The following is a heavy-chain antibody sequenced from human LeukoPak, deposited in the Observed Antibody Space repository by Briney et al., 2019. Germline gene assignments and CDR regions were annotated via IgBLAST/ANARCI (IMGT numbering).Heavy chain of an antibody. J-gene: IGHJ4*02. CDR2: IYPGDSDT. CDR3: ARRLTTEETFDY. D-gene: IGHD1-1*01. CDR1: GYTFTTYW. V-gene: IGHV5-51*01. Sequence: GESLKISCKGSGYTFTTYWIGRVRQMPGKGLEWMGIIYPGDSDTKYSPSFQGQITISADKSISTAYLQWNSLKASDTAMYYCARRLTTEETFDYWGQGTLVTVSA.